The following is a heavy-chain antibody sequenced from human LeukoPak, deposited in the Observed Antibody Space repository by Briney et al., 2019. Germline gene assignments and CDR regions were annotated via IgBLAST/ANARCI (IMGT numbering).Heavy chain of an antibody. CDR3: ARCLSAHYYDSSGSLDY. Sequence: GASVKVSCKASGYTFTSYGISWVRQAPGQGLEWMGWISAYNGNTNYAQKLQGRVTMTTDTSTSSAYMELRSLRSDDTAVYYCARCLSAHYYDSSGSLDYWGQGTLVTVSS. J-gene: IGHJ4*02. CDR1: GYTFTSYG. CDR2: ISAYNGNT. V-gene: IGHV1-18*01. D-gene: IGHD3-22*01.